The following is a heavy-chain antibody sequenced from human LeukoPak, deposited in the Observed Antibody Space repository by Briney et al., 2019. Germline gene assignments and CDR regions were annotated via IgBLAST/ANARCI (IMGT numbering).Heavy chain of an antibody. CDR3: ARGGEMVNDAFDI. CDR2: IIPILPKP. D-gene: IGHD2-8*01. Sequence: VKVSCKASGGTISSYAISWVRQAPGQGLEWMGRIIPILPKPNYAQKFQGRVTITADKSTSTAYMEVSSLRSEDTAVYYCARGGEMVNDAFDIWGQGTMVTVSS. J-gene: IGHJ3*02. CDR1: GGTISSYA. V-gene: IGHV1-69*04.